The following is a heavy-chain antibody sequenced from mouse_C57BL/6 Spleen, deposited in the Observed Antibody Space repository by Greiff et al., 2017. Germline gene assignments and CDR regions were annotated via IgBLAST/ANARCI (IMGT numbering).Heavy chain of an antibody. D-gene: IGHD2-4*01. CDR3: AIEEDYYDRFAY. V-gene: IGHV1-74*01. CDR2: IHPSDSDT. J-gene: IGHJ3*01. Sequence: VQLQQPGAELVKPGASVKVSCKASGYTFTSYWMHWVKQRPGQGLEWIGRIHPSDSDTNYNQKFKGKATLTVDKSSSTAYMQLSSLTSEDSAVYYWAIEEDYYDRFAYWGQGTLVTVSA. CDR1: GYTFTSYW.